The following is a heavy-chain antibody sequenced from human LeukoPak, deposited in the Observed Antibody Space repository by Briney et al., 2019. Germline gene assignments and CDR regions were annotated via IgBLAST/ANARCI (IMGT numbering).Heavy chain of an antibody. J-gene: IGHJ5*01. CDR3: SRGDDFSGDS. Sequence: PGGSLRLSCAASGFTFDDYAMHWVRQAPGKGLEWVSLISGDGGSTYYADSVKGRFTIFRDNARNLLYLQMSSLRADDTAVYYCSRGDDFSGDSWGQGTLVTVSS. CDR2: ISGDGGST. D-gene: IGHD3-16*01. V-gene: IGHV3-43*02. CDR1: GFTFDDYA.